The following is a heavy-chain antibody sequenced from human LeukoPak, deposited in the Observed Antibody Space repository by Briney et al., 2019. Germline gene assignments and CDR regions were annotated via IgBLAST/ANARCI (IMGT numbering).Heavy chain of an antibody. V-gene: IGHV3-30-3*01. CDR2: ISYDGSNK. J-gene: IGHJ3*02. Sequence: PGGSLRLSCAASGFTFSSFAMHWVRQASGKGLEWVAVISYDGSNKYYADSVKGRFTISRDNSKNTVYLQMDSLRAEDTAVYYCARSYSGSYRDAFDIWGQGTMVTVSS. CDR3: ARSYSGSYRDAFDI. D-gene: IGHD1-26*01. CDR1: GFTFSSFA.